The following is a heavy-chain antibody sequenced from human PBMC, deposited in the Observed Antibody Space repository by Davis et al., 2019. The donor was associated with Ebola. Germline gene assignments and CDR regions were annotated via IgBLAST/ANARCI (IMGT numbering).Heavy chain of an antibody. CDR2: TYFSSKWYH. J-gene: IGHJ6*04. D-gene: IGHD5-12*01. CDR3: ARGWLRTGMDV. CDR1: GDSVSSGG. Sequence: PSETLSLTCAISGDSVSSGGWNWIRQSPSRGLEWLGRTYFSSKWYHDYAVSVKSRITINPDTSKNQFSLQLNSVTPEDTAVYYCARGWLRTGMDVWGKGTTVTV. V-gene: IGHV6-1*01.